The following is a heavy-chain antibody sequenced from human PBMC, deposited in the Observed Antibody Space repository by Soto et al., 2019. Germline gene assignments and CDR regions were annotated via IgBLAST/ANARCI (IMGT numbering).Heavy chain of an antibody. CDR3: AKGNYDYVWGTYRTAFDY. CDR1: GFTFSNYA. V-gene: IGHV3-23*01. Sequence: EVQLLESGGGLVQPGGSLRLSCAASGFTFSNYAMTWVRQAPGKGLEWVSVISGSGGTTYYADSVKGRFTISRDTSKNTLYLQMNSLRVEDTAVYYSAKGNYDYVWGTYRTAFDYWGHGTLVTVSS. CDR2: ISGSGGTT. J-gene: IGHJ4*01. D-gene: IGHD3-16*02.